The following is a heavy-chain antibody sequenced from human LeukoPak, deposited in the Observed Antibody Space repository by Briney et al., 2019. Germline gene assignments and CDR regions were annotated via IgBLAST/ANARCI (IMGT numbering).Heavy chain of an antibody. CDR2: INPNSGGT. CDR1: GYTFTGYY. Sequence: ASVKVSCKACGYTFTGYYMHWVRQAPGQGLEWMGWINPNSGGTNYAQKFQGRVTMTRDTSISTAYMELSRLRSDDTAVYYCARDLNCGGDCYQFDYWGQGTLVTVSS. CDR3: ARDLNCGGDCYQFDY. D-gene: IGHD2-21*02. J-gene: IGHJ4*02. V-gene: IGHV1-2*02.